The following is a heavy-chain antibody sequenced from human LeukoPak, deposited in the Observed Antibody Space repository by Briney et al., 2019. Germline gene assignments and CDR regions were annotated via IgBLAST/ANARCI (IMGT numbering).Heavy chain of an antibody. D-gene: IGHD2-2*01. Sequence: ASVKVSCKASGYTFTSYAMNWVRQAPGQGLEWMGWINTNTGNPTYAQGFTGRFVFSLDTSVSTAYLQISSLKAEDTAVYYCARVKFKKNYRVVPAYYYYYDLDVWGQGTTVTVSS. J-gene: IGHJ6*02. CDR3: ARVKFKKNYRVVPAYYYYYDLDV. CDR1: GYTFTSYA. CDR2: INTNTGNP. V-gene: IGHV7-4-1*02.